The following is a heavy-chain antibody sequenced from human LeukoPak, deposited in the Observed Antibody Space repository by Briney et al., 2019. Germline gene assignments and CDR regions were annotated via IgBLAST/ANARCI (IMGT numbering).Heavy chain of an antibody. Sequence: ASVKVSCKASGYTFTSYDINWVRQATGQGLEWMGWMNPNSGNTGYAQKFQGRVTMTRNTSISTAYMELSSLRSDDTAVYYCARGTDCSGDSCYGYWGQGTLVTVSS. D-gene: IGHD2-15*01. V-gene: IGHV1-8*01. CDR1: GYTFTSYD. J-gene: IGHJ4*02. CDR2: MNPNSGNT. CDR3: ARGTDCSGDSCYGY.